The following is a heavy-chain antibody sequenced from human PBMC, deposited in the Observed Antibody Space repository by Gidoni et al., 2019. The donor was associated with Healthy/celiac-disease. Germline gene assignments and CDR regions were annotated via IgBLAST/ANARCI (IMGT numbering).Heavy chain of an antibody. D-gene: IGHD6-19*01. CDR3: ATLFGIAVAGTKAFDI. V-gene: IGHV4-38-2*02. J-gene: IGHJ3*02. CDR2: IYDRGRP. CDR1: GYSISTGYY. Sequence: VQLQESGPGLVKPSTTLSLTCTVSGYSISTGYYGGWIRQPPGKGLDWIGSIYDRGRPYYNPSLKGLVTISVDTSKNQFSLKLSSVTAADTAVYYCATLFGIAVAGTKAFDIWGQGTMVTVSS.